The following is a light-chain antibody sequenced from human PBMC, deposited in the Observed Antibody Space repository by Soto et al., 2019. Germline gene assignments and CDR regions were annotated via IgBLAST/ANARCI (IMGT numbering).Light chain of an antibody. CDR2: SDD. J-gene: IGLJ1*01. V-gene: IGLV1-44*01. CDR3: PAWDDSLNGPSYV. Sequence: QSVLTQPPSASGTPGQMVTISCSGSSSSIGGNTVNWYQQLPGTAPKLLIYSDDQRPSGVPARFSGSKSGTSASLAISGLQPQDEADYYCPAWDDSLNGPSYVFGTGTKLTVL. CDR1: SSSIGGNT.